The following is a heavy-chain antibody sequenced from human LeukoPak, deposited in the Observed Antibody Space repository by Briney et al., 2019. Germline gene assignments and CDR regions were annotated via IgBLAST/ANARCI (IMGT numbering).Heavy chain of an antibody. CDR3: ARVDYGDATY. Sequence: SGGSLRLSCAASGFTFSNYWIHWVRQAPGKGLEWVANIEEHGSQKYYVDSVKGRFTISRDNAQNSVFLQMNSLRAEDTAVYYCARVDYGDATYWGRGTLVTVSS. CDR1: GFTFSNYW. CDR2: IEEHGSQK. J-gene: IGHJ4*02. V-gene: IGHV3-7*04. D-gene: IGHD4-17*01.